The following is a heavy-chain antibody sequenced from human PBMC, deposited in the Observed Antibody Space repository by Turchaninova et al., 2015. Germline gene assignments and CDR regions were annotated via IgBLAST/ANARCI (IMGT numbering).Heavy chain of an antibody. CDR1: GYTFTSYY. J-gene: IGHJ6*02. V-gene: IGHV1-46*01. D-gene: IGHD4-17*01. Sequence: QVQLVQSGAEVKKPGASVKVSCKASGYTFTSYYMHWVRQAPGQGLEWMGIINPSGGSTSYAQKFKGRVSMARHPSPTPVQSGVHTVYMDLSSLRSEETAVYYCARVDYGDYDYYYYGMDVWGQGTTVTVSS. CDR3: ARVDYGDYDYYYYGMDV. CDR2: INPSGGST.